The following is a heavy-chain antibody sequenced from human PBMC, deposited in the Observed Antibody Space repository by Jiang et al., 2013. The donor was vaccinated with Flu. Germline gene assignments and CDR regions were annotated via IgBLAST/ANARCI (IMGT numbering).Heavy chain of an antibody. D-gene: IGHD4-17*01. CDR2: IYPGDSDT. V-gene: IGHV5-51*01. CDR3: ATNDYGDLNDLDV. J-gene: IGHJ6*02. Sequence: LKISCKGSGYSFTGHWIGWVRQMPGKGLEWMGIIYPGDSDTRYSPSFQGQVTISADKSISTAYLQWSSLKASDTAMYYCATNDYGDLNDLDVWGQGTMVTVSS. CDR1: GYSFTGHW.